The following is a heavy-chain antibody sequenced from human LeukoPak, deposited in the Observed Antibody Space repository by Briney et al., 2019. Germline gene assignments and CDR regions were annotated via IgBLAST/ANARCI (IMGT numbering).Heavy chain of an antibody. D-gene: IGHD4-17*01. Sequence: GGSLRLSCAAAAFTFYDYGMSWVPQAPGHGLEWVSGINWNGGSTGYADSVKGRFTISRDNAKNSLYLQMNSLRAEDTALYYCARDTGNDYGDYAAFYYWGEGTLVTVSS. CDR1: AFTFYDYG. CDR3: ARDTGNDYGDYAAFYY. CDR2: INWNGGST. J-gene: IGHJ4*02. V-gene: IGHV3-20*04.